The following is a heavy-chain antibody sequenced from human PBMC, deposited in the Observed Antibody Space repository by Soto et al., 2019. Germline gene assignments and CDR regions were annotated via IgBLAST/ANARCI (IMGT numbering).Heavy chain of an antibody. CDR1: GFIFSNYV. Sequence: GGSLRLSCAASGFIFSNYVMNWVRQAPGKGLEWVSSITSSADTTYYADSMKGRFTISRDNSKNTLFLQMNSLRAEDTAVYRCAKSYDYGPGSSYVSFDYWGRGTLVTVSS. D-gene: IGHD3-10*01. CDR3: AKSYDYGPGSSYVSFDY. CDR2: ITSSADTT. J-gene: IGHJ4*02. V-gene: IGHV3-23*01.